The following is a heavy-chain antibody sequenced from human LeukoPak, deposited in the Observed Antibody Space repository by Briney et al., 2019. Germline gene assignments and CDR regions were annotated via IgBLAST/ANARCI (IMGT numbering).Heavy chain of an antibody. Sequence: PGGSLRLSCAASGFTFSSYGMHWVRQAPGKGLEWVAVIWYDGSNKYYADSVKGRFTISRGNSKNTLYLQMNSLRAEDTAVYYCAKDPNSNYDYVWGSFGFDYWGQGTLVTVSS. CDR1: GFTFSSYG. CDR2: IWYDGSNK. V-gene: IGHV3-33*06. CDR3: AKDPNSNYDYVWGSFGFDY. J-gene: IGHJ4*02. D-gene: IGHD3-16*01.